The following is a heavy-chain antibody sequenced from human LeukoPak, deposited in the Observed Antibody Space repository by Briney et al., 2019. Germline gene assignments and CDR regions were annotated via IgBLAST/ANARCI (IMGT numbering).Heavy chain of an antibody. J-gene: IGHJ6*02. CDR1: GFTFSSHA. CDR2: ISGSGGST. V-gene: IGHV3-23*01. D-gene: IGHD2-2*01. CDR3: AKGLYCSSTSCYGMDV. Sequence: QAGGSLRLSCAASGFTFSSHAVSWVRQAPGKGLEWVSAISGSGGSTYYADSVKGRFTISRDNSKNTLYLQMNGLRAEDTAVYYCAKGLYCSSTSCYGMDVWGQGTTVTVSS.